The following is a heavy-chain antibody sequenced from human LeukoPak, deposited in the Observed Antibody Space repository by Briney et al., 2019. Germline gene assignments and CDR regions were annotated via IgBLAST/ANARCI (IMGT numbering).Heavy chain of an antibody. CDR2: ISAYNGNT. V-gene: IGHV1-18*01. CDR1: GYTFTSYG. J-gene: IGHJ6*02. Sequence: ASVKVSCKASGYTFTSYGISWVRQAPGQGLEWMGWISAYNGNTNYAQKLQGRVTMTTDTSTSTAYMELRSLRSDDTAVYYCARGPRREGPYLYGMGVWGQGTTVTVSS. CDR3: ARGPRREGPYLYGMGV.